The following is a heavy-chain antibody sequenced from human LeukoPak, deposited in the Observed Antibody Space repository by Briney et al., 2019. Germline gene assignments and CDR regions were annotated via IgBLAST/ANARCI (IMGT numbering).Heavy chain of an antibody. CDR2: ISSRGSTI. V-gene: IGHV3-11*01. J-gene: IGHJ4*02. D-gene: IGHD3-10*01. CDR3: ARVPGYYYGSGNYFYFDY. Sequence: GGSLRLSCAASGFTFSDYYMSWIRQAPGKGLEWVSYISSRGSTIYYADSVKGRFTISRDNAKNSLYLQMNSLRAEDTAVYYCARVPGYYYGSGNYFYFDYWGQGTLITVSS. CDR1: GFTFSDYY.